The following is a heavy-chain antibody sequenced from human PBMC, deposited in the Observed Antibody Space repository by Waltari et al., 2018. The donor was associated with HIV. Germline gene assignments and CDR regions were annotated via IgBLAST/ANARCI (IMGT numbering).Heavy chain of an antibody. V-gene: IGHV3-23*01. D-gene: IGHD1-26*01. Sequence: EVQLLESGGGLVQPGGSLRLSCAASGFTFSSYAMTWVRQAPGKGLEWVSAISGSGGSTYYADSVKGRFTISRDNSKNTLYLQMNSLRAEDTAVFYCAKDTSLVGATTEYGYWGQGTLVTVSS. CDR1: GFTFSSYA. J-gene: IGHJ4*02. CDR3: AKDTSLVGATTEYGY. CDR2: ISGSGGST.